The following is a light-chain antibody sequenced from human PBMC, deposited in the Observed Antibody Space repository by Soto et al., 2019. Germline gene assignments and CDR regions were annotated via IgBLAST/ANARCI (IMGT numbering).Light chain of an antibody. Sequence: EIVMTQSPATLSVSPGERATLSCRASQSVGSQLAWYQLKPGQAPRLLIYDVSTRATGIPARFSCSGSGTEFTLTISSLQSEDFAVYCCQQHNKWPQTFGQGTKVDIK. CDR3: QQHNKWPQT. CDR2: DVS. J-gene: IGKJ1*01. V-gene: IGKV3D-15*01. CDR1: QSVGSQ.